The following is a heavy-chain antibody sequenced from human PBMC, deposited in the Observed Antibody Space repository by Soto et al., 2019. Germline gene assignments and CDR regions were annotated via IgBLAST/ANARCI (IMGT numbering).Heavy chain of an antibody. CDR2: IYYSGST. Sequence: SETLSLTCTVSGGSISSYYWSWIRQPPGKGLEWIGYIYYSGSTNYNPSLKSRVTISVDTSKNQFSLKLSSVTAADTAVYYCARHGDGPNWCDPWGQGTLVTVS. CDR3: ARHGDGPNWCDP. D-gene: IGHD3-3*01. CDR1: GGSISSYY. V-gene: IGHV4-59*08. J-gene: IGHJ5*02.